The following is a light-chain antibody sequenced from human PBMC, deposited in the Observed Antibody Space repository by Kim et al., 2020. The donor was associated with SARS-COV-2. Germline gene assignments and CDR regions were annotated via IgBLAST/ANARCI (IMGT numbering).Light chain of an antibody. Sequence: EIVLTQSPATLSLSPGERATLSCRASQSISSYLAWHQQKPGQAPRLLIYDASKRATGIPDRFSGSGSGTDFTLTISSLEPEDFALYYCQRHSNWLWTFGQGTQVDIK. CDR3: QRHSNWLWT. CDR2: DAS. V-gene: IGKV3-11*01. CDR1: QSISSY. J-gene: IGKJ1*01.